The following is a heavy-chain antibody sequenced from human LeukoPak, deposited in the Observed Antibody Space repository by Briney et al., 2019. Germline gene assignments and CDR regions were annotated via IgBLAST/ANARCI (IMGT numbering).Heavy chain of an antibody. CDR1: GGSISSYY. CDR2: IYYSGST. D-gene: IGHD2-21*01. J-gene: IGHJ6*03. V-gene: IGHV4-59*01. CDR3: ARGPGCGGDCYRPYYYYYMDV. Sequence: SETLSLTCTVSGGSISSYYWSWIRQPPGKGLEWIRYIYYSGSTNYNPSLKSRVTISVDTSKNQFSLKLSSVTAADTAVYYCARGPGCGGDCYRPYYYYYMDVWGKGTTVTVSS.